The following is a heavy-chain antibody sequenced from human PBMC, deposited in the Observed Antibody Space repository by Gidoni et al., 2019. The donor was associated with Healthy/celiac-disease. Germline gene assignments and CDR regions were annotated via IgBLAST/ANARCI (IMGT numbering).Heavy chain of an antibody. V-gene: IGHV3-33*01. D-gene: IGHD6-13*01. Sequence: QVQRVESGGGVVQPGRALRLACEASGFTFSSYGIHWVRQAPGKGLEWVAVIWYDGSNNYYADSVKCRFTISRDNSKNTLYLQMNSLRADDTAVYYCARALGGIAAAGLDYWGQGTLVTVSS. J-gene: IGHJ4*02. CDR2: IWYDGSNN. CDR1: GFTFSSYG. CDR3: ARALGGIAAAGLDY.